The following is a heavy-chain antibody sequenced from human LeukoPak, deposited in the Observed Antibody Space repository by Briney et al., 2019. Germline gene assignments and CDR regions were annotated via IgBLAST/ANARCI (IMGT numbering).Heavy chain of an antibody. D-gene: IGHD5-18*01. V-gene: IGHV3-48*01. J-gene: IGHJ4*02. CDR2: ISSSSRTI. CDR1: GFTFSSYS. CDR3: ASDTAMGMPYFDY. Sequence: GGSLRLSCAASGFTFSSYSMNWVRQAPGKGLEWVSYISSSSRTIYYADSVRGRFSISRDNAKNSLYLQMNSLRAEDTAVYYCASDTAMGMPYFDYWGQGTLSPSPQ.